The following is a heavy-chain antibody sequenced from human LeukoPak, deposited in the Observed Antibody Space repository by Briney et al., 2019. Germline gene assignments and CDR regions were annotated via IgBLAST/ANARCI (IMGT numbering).Heavy chain of an antibody. CDR3: SRQQLVPYNWVDP. Sequence: SQTLSLTCTVSGGSISSGSYYWRWIRQPAGKVLECIGRIYTSGSTNYNPSLKSRVTISVDTSKNQFSLKLSSVTAAEMAVDYRSRQQLVPYNWVDPWGRGTLVTVST. CDR1: GGSISSGSYY. D-gene: IGHD6-13*01. CDR2: IYTSGST. J-gene: IGHJ5*02. V-gene: IGHV4-61*02.